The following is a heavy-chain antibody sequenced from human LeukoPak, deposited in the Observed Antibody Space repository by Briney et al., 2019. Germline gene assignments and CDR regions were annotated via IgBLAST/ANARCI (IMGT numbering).Heavy chain of an antibody. D-gene: IGHD6-13*01. J-gene: IGHJ5*02. Sequence: SGTLSLTCTVSGGSINSGDYYWSWIRQPPGKGLEWIGYIYYSGNTNYNPSLKSRITISVDTSKNQFSLKLSSVTAADTAVYYCARGQGSSWTGWFDPWGQGTLVTVSS. CDR3: ARGQGSSWTGWFDP. V-gene: IGHV4-61*08. CDR2: IYYSGNT. CDR1: GGSINSGDYY.